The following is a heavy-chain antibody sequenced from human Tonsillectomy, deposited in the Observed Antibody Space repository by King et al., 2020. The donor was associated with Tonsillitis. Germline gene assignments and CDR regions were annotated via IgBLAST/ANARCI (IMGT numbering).Heavy chain of an antibody. V-gene: IGHV4-39*07. J-gene: IGHJ4*02. CDR2: IYYSGST. CDR1: GGSISSSSYY. CDR3: ARHLCSGWYIY. D-gene: IGHD6-19*01. Sequence: QLQESGPGLVKPSETLSLTCTVSGGSISSSSYYWGWIRQPPGKGLEWIGSIYYSGSTYYNPSLKSRVTISVDTSKNQFSLKLSSVTAADTAVYYCARHLCSGWYIYWGQGTLVTVSS.